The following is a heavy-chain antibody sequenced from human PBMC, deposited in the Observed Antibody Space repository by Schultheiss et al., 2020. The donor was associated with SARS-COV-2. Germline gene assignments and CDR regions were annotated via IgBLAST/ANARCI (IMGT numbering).Heavy chain of an antibody. CDR2: ISHDGTLK. Sequence: GGSLRLSCAASGFPFSTYTIHWVRQAPGKGLEWVALISHDGTLKYYAESVRGRFTISRDNSKNTLYLQMNSLRSEDTAVYYCARDIVLMVYAIEREPEGYWGQGTLVTVSS. CDR3: ARDIVLMVYAIEREPEGY. CDR1: GFPFSTYT. J-gene: IGHJ4*02. V-gene: IGHV3-30*04. D-gene: IGHD2-8*01.